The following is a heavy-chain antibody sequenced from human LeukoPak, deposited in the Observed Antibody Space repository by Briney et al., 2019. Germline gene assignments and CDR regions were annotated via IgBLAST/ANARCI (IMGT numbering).Heavy chain of an antibody. V-gene: IGHV4-38-2*02. CDR2: IYHSGST. CDR1: GYSISSGYY. CDR3: ARGVVAAAAFDY. Sequence: SSETLSLTCTVSGYSISSGYYWGWIRQPPGKGLEWIGSIYHSGSTYYNPSLKSRVTISVDTSKNQFSLKLSSVTAADTAVYYCARGVVAAAAFDYWGQGTLVTVSS. D-gene: IGHD6-13*01. J-gene: IGHJ4*02.